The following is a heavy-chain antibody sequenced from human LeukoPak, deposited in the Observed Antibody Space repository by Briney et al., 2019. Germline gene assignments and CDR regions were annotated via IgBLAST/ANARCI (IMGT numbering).Heavy chain of an antibody. V-gene: IGHV4-59*11. CDR1: GGSISSHY. J-gene: IGHJ4*02. CDR3: ARDVDYGGNSGLDY. Sequence: SETLSLTCTVSGGSISSHYWSWIRQPPGKGLEWIGYIYYSGSTNYNPSLKSRATISVDTSKNQFSLKLSSVTAADTAVYYCARDVDYGGNSGLDYWGQGTLVTVSS. CDR2: IYYSGST. D-gene: IGHD4-23*01.